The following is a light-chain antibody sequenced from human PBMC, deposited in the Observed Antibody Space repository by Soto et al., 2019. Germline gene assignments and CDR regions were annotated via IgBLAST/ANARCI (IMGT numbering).Light chain of an antibody. J-gene: IGKJ4*01. V-gene: IGKV3-20*01. CDR1: QTVGRNF. Sequence: EIVLTQSPGTLSLSPGERATLSCRASQTVGRNFLAWYQQKPGQAPRLLIHGASNRATGIPDRFSGSGSATDFPLSITRLEPEDFAVYYCQQYAGSPLTFGGGTKVEIK. CDR3: QQYAGSPLT. CDR2: GAS.